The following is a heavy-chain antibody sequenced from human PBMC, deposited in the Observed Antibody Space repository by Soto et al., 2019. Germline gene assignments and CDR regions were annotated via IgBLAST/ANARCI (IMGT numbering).Heavy chain of an antibody. V-gene: IGHV1-8*02. D-gene: IGHD6-13*01. CDR2: MNPGSGQT. CDR3: ARMASAGTLNWFDP. CDR1: GYTFINFD. Sequence: QVQLVQSGDEVKEPGASVRVSCEASGYTFINFDISWVRQAAGQGLEWLGWMNPGSGQTGYASQFQGRVAMTRDASTGTYHLELSSLTSDDTAVYYCARMASAGTLNWFDPWGQGTLVTVSS. J-gene: IGHJ5*02.